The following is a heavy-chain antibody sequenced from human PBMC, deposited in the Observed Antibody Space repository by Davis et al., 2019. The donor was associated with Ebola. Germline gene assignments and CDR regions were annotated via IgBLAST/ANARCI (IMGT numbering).Heavy chain of an antibody. V-gene: IGHV3-7*01. CDR3: ARGDYSDSSGHFIDAFDV. CDR1: GFTFSSYW. CDR2: INPDGSEK. D-gene: IGHD3-22*01. Sequence: GESLKISCAASGFTFSSYWMSWVRQAPGKGLEWVGNINPDGSEKYNVDSVKGRFTISRDNAKNSLYLQMNRLRAEDTAVYYCARGDYSDSSGHFIDAFDVWGQGTMVTVSS. J-gene: IGHJ3*01.